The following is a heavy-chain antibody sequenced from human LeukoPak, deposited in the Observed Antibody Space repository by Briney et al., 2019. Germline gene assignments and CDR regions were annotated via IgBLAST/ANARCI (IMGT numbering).Heavy chain of an antibody. V-gene: IGHV3-7*01. Sequence: GGSLRLSCAASGFTFSSYWMSWVRQAPGKGLEWVANIKQDGSNKYYADSVKGRFTISRDNSKNTLYLQMNSLRAEDTAVYYCARDLTPEGYFDYWGQGTLVTVSS. CDR1: GFTFSSYW. D-gene: IGHD3-9*01. J-gene: IGHJ4*02. CDR3: ARDLTPEGYFDY. CDR2: IKQDGSNK.